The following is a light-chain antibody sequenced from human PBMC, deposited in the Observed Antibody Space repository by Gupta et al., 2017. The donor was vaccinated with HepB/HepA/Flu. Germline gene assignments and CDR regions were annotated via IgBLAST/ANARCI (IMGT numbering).Light chain of an antibody. CDR3: SSYTSSSTFV. V-gene: IGLV2-14*01. Sequence: QSALTQPASVSGSPGQSITISCTGASSDVDANNYVSWYQQHPGKAPKLLIYDVNNRPSGVPTRFSGSKSGNTASLTISGLQAEDEADYYCSSYTSSSTFVFGGGTKLTVL. J-gene: IGLJ3*02. CDR2: DVN. CDR1: SSDVDANNY.